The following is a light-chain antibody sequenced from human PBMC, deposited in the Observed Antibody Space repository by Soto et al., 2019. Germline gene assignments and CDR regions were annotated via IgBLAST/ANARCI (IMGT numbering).Light chain of an antibody. J-gene: IGKJ5*01. V-gene: IGKV3-11*01. CDR1: QSVSSD. CDR3: QQRSKWPIT. CDR2: DAS. Sequence: EIVLTQSPATLSFFPGERATLSCRASQSVSSDLAWYQQEPGQAPRLLIYDASNRATGIPARFSGSGSGTDFTLNICSLEPEDFAVYYCQQRSKWPITFGQGTRLEIK.